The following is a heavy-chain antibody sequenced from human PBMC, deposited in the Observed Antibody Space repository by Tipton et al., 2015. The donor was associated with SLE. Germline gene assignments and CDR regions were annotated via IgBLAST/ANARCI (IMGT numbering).Heavy chain of an antibody. CDR2: INGDGDR. Sequence: SLRLSCAASGFNFDNYGMGWVRQAPGKGLEWVSYINGDGDRDYSDSVKGRFTISRDNAKNALYLQMNSLRAEDTAWYYCARWDSGKYWGDFDYWGQGVLVTVSS. CDR1: GFNFDNYG. CDR3: ARWDSGKYWGDFDY. J-gene: IGHJ4*02. D-gene: IGHD1-26*01. V-gene: IGHV3-20*04.